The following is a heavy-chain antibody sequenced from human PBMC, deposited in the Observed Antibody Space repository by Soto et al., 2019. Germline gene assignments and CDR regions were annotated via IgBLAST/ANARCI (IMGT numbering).Heavy chain of an antibody. Sequence: QLQLQESGPGLVKPSETLSLTCTVSGGSISSSSYYWGWIRQPPGKGLEWIGSIYYSGSTYYNPYLKVRVTISVDTSKNQFSLKRSSVTAADAAEYYCASPKIAFYNWFDPWGQGTLVTVSS. CDR1: GGSISSSSYY. CDR3: ASPKIAFYNWFDP. CDR2: IYYSGST. V-gene: IGHV4-39*01. J-gene: IGHJ5*02. D-gene: IGHD3-3*02.